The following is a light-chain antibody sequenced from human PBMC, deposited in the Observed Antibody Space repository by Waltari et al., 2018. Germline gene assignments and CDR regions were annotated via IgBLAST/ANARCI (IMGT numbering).Light chain of an antibody. CDR3: QQSYSALALT. CDR1: QCISNY. J-gene: IGKJ4*01. Sequence: DIQMTQSPSSLSASVGDRVTITCRASQCISNYLSWYQQEPGKAPKFLIYAASSLQSGVPSRFSGSGSGTDFTLTISSLQPEDFATYYCQQSYSALALTFGGGTKVEVK. CDR2: AAS. V-gene: IGKV1-39*01.